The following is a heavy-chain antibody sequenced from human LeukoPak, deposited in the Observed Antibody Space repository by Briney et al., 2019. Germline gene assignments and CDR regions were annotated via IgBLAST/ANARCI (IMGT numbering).Heavy chain of an antibody. Sequence: EAGGSLRLSCAASGIIFSDFGMHWVRQAPGKGLEWMAIIWYDGSTKYYADSVKGRFTISRDNSQNTMYLQMNSLRAEDTAVYYCAKATCSGANCFSNSRDAFDIWGQGTMVTVSS. CDR1: GIIFSDFG. V-gene: IGHV3-33*06. CDR2: IWYDGSTK. J-gene: IGHJ3*02. CDR3: AKATCSGANCFSNSRDAFDI. D-gene: IGHD2-15*01.